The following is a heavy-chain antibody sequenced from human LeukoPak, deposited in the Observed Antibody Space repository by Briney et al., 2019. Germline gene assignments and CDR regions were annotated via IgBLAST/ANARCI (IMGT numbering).Heavy chain of an antibody. V-gene: IGHV3-30*02. CDR3: ARAVGYDVSTETAMDGLDY. CDR2: IRYDGSNK. Sequence: GGSLRLSCAASGFTFSSYGMHWFRQAPGKGLEWVAFIRYDGSNKYYADSVKGRFTISRDNSKNTLYLQMNSLRAEDTAVYYCARAVGYDVSTETAMDGLDYWGQGTLVTVSS. D-gene: IGHD5-18*01. J-gene: IGHJ4*02. CDR1: GFTFSSYG.